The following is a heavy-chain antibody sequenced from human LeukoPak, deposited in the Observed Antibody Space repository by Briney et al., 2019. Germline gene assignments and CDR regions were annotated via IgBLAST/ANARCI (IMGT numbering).Heavy chain of an antibody. V-gene: IGHV3-30*18. CDR3: AKDKSGEFDY. CDR2: ISYDGSNE. D-gene: IGHD1-26*01. CDR1: GFTFSSYG. Sequence: GGSLRLSCAASGFTFSSYGMHWVRQAPGKGLEWVAVISYDGSNEYYADSVKGRFTISRDNSKNTLYLQMNSLRAEDTAVYYCAKDKSGEFDYWGQGTLVTVSS. J-gene: IGHJ4*02.